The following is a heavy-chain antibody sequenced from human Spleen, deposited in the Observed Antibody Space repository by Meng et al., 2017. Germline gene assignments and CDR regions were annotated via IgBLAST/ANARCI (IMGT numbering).Heavy chain of an antibody. V-gene: IGHV2-5*01. CDR2: IYWHDEE. CDR1: GFSLRTSEEA. J-gene: IGHJ4*02. CDR3: AHRRGGYFDY. Sequence: LREDGATLVKPTTTVTRAFSLSGFSLRTSEEAVGWIRQHTGKALEWLALIYWHDEERYSPSLKGRLTITQDPSKNQVVLTMTNMDPLDTGTYYCAHRRGGYFDYWGQGTLVTVSS. D-gene: IGHD3-16*01.